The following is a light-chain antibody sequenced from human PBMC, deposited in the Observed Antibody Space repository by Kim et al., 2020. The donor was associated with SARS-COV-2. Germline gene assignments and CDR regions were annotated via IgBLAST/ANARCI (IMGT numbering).Light chain of an antibody. V-gene: IGKV1-5*03. J-gene: IGKJ1*01. CDR1: QSISNW. Sequence: DIQMTQSPSALSASVGDRVTITCRASQSISNWLAWYQQKPGTAPRLLIHMASSLESGVPSRFSGSGSGTEFTLTISGLQPDDCGTYYCHQYNDYSWTFGQGTKVEIK. CDR2: MAS. CDR3: HQYNDYSWT.